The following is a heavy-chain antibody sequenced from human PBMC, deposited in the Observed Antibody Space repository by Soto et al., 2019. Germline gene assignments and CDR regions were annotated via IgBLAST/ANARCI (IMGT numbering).Heavy chain of an antibody. D-gene: IGHD5-12*01. V-gene: IGHV3-23*01. CDR3: AKANSGYDPFDY. J-gene: IGHJ4*02. CDR2: ISGSGGST. Sequence: GGSLRLSCGASGFTFTTYAMSWVRQAPGKGLEWVSVISGSGGSTYYADSVKGRFTISRDNSKNTLYLQMNSLRAEDTAVYYCAKANSGYDPFDYWGQGTLVTVAS. CDR1: GFTFTTYA.